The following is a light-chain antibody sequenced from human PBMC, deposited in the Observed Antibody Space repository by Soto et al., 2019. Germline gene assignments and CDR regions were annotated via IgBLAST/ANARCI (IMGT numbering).Light chain of an antibody. Sequence: QSALTQPASVSGSPGQSITISCTGTSSDVGKYNYVSWYQEHPAKAPKLMIFEVSNRPSGVPDRFSGSKSGNTASLTISGLQAEDEADYYCCSYEGSYTLVFGGGTQLTVL. CDR2: EVS. J-gene: IGLJ2*01. V-gene: IGLV2-11*01. CDR1: SSDVGKYNY. CDR3: CSYEGSYTLV.